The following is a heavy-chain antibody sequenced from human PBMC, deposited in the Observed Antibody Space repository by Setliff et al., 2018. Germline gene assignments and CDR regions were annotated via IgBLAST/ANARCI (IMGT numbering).Heavy chain of an antibody. CDR3: ARWGTAMVSFSDY. CDR2: IIPIFGTA. Sequence: ASVKVSCKASGGTFSSYAISWVRQAPGQGLEWMGGIIPIFGTANYAQKFQGRVTMTRDTSTSTVYMELSSLRSEDTAVYYCARWGTAMVSFSDYWGQGTLVTVSS. J-gene: IGHJ4*02. V-gene: IGHV1-69*05. D-gene: IGHD5-18*01. CDR1: GGTFSSYA.